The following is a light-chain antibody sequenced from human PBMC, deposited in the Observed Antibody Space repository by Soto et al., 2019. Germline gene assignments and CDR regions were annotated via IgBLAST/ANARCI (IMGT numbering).Light chain of an antibody. CDR2: DVS. Sequence: QSALTQPASVSGSPGQSITISCTGTSSDVGGYNYVSWYQQHPGKAPQLMIYDVSSRPSGVSHRFSGSKSGTTASLTISGIQAEDEAYYFCSSYTAITTTRVFGGGTKLTVL. J-gene: IGLJ2*01. CDR1: SSDVGGYNY. V-gene: IGLV2-14*03. CDR3: SSYTAITTTRV.